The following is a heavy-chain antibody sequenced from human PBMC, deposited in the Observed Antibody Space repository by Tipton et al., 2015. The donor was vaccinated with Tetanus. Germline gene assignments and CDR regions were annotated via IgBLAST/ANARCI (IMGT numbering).Heavy chain of an antibody. D-gene: IGHD6-6*01. J-gene: IGHJ4*02. CDR3: ARVRQLNFDY. Sequence: LRLSCTVSGGSISSYYWSWIRQPPGKGLEWIGYIYYSGSTNYNPSLKSRVTISVDTSKNQFSLKLSSVTAADTAVYYCARVRQLNFDYWGQGTLVTVSP. CDR1: GGSISSYY. CDR2: IYYSGST. V-gene: IGHV4-59*12.